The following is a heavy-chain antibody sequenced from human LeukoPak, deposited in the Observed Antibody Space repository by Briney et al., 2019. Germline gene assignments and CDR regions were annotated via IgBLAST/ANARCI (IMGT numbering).Heavy chain of an antibody. V-gene: IGHV4-39*01. CDR2: IYYSGST. CDR1: GGSISSSSYY. D-gene: IGHD6-6*01. CDR3: ARVVSIAARQGVRYFDY. Sequence: PSETLSLTCTVSGGSISSSSYYWGWIRQPPGKGLEWIGSIYYSGSTYYNTSLKSRVTISVDTSKNQFSLKLSSVTAADTAVYYCARVVSIAARQGVRYFDYWGQGTLVTVSS. J-gene: IGHJ4*02.